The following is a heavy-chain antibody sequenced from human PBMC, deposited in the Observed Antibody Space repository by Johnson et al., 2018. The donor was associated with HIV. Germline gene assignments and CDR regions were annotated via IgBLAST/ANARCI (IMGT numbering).Heavy chain of an antibody. CDR2: ISYDGSNK. J-gene: IGHJ3*02. Sequence: QVQLVESGGGVVQPGRSLRLSCAASGFTFSSYAMHWVRQAPGKGLEWVAVISYDGSNKYYADSVKGRFTISRDNSKNTLYLQMNSLRAEETAVYYCARDNFGGLNAFDIWGQGTMVTVSS. CDR3: ARDNFGGLNAFDI. D-gene: IGHD3-10*01. V-gene: IGHV3-30-3*01. CDR1: GFTFSSYA.